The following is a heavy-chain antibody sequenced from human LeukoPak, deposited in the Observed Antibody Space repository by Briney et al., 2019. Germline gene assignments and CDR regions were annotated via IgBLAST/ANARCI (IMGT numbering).Heavy chain of an antibody. V-gene: IGHV4-34*01. J-gene: IGHJ6*03. D-gene: IGHD2-2*01. CDR3: ARQGGRYCSSTSCYASYYYYYYYMDV. CDR2: INHSGST. Sequence: SETLSLTCAVYGGSFIGFHWNWIRQPPGKGLEWIGDINHSGSTYYNPSLKSRVTISVDTSKNQFSLKLSSVTAADTAVYYCARQGGRYCSSTSCYASYYYYYYYMDVWGKGTTVTISS. CDR1: GGSFIGFH.